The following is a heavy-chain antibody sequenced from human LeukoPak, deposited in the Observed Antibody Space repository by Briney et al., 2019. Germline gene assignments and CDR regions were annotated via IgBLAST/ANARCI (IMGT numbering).Heavy chain of an antibody. D-gene: IGHD6-13*01. CDR1: GSTFSYYA. J-gene: IGHJ4*02. V-gene: IGHV3-30-3*01. Sequence: GRSLRLSCAASGSTFSYYAMHWVRQAPGKGLEWVAVKSYDGTKTYYADSVKGRFTISRDNSKNTLYLQMNSLRAEDTAVYYCARGVAAAAATAIDHWGQGTLVTVSS. CDR3: ARGVAAAAATAIDH. CDR2: KSYDGTKT.